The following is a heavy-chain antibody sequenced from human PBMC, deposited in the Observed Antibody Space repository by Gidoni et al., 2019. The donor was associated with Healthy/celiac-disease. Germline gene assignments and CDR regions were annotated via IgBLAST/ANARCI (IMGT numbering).Heavy chain of an antibody. CDR1: GFPFSSYA. CDR2: ISYDGSNK. J-gene: IGHJ4*02. Sequence: QVQMVESGGGVVQPGRALRLSCAASGFPFSSYAMHWVRQAPGKGLEWVAVISYDGSNKYYADSVKGRFTISRDNSKNTLYLQMNSLRAEDTAVYYCASGGVTTVIVFDYWGQGTLVTVSS. D-gene: IGHD4-17*01. CDR3: ASGGVTTVIVFDY. V-gene: IGHV3-30-3*01.